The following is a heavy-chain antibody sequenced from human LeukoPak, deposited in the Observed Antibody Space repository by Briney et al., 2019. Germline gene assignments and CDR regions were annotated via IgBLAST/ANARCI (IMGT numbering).Heavy chain of an antibody. CDR1: GYRSTSYW. Sequence: GESLKISCKASGYRSTSYWIAWVRQLPGKGLEWMGIIHPDDSEARYSPSFRGQVTISADMSINTAYLQWSRLKASDTAMYYCARASEDSYGYSSDYWGQGNLVTVSS. D-gene: IGHD3-22*01. CDR2: IHPDDSEA. V-gene: IGHV5-51*01. CDR3: ARASEDSYGYSSDY. J-gene: IGHJ4*02.